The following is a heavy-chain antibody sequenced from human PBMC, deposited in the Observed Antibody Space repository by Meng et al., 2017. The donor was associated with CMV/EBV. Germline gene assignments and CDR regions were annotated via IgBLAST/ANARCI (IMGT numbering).Heavy chain of an antibody. J-gene: IGHJ4*02. CDR2: NDTSGNTI. CDR1: GFAFSSYE. V-gene: IGHV3-48*03. Sequence: GESLKISCAASGFAFSSYEMSWVRQTPGKGLEWISYNDTSGNTIYYADSVKGRFTISRDNVKSSLYLLMESLRAEDTAVYYCARIFCTTTDCYYDYWGRGTLVTVSS. CDR3: ARIFCTTTDCYYDY. D-gene: IGHD2-8*01.